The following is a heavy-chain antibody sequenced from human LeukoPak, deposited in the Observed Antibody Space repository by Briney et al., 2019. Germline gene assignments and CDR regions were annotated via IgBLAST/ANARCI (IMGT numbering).Heavy chain of an antibody. CDR3: ARVRIVGATTSFYYFDY. J-gene: IGHJ4*02. CDR1: GGSISSSSYY. Sequence: SETLSLTCTVSGGSISSSSYYWGWIRQPPGKGLEWIGYIYYSGSAYYNPSLKSRVTISVDTSKNQFSLKLSSVTAADTAVYYCARVRIVGATTSFYYFDYWGQGTLVTVSS. CDR2: IYYSGSA. D-gene: IGHD1-26*01. V-gene: IGHV4-30-4*08.